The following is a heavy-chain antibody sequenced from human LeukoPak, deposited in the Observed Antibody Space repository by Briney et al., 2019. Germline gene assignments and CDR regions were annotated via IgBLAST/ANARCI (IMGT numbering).Heavy chain of an antibody. J-gene: IGHJ6*02. CDR1: GGSISSSSCY. CDR3: ASFLYNDVWSGYFGGEAYGMKV. Sequence: SETLSLTCTVSGGSISSSSCYWGRMPPPQGKGRVGVGSIYDSASTYYNPALKTPVTRSVDTSKNQFSLQLSSVTAADTAVYYCASFLYNDVWSGYFGGEAYGMKVWGQRATVTVSS. V-gene: IGHV4-39*01. D-gene: IGHD3-3*01. CDR2: IYDSAST.